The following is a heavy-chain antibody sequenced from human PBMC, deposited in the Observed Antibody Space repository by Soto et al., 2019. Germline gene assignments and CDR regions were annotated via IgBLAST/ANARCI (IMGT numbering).Heavy chain of an antibody. V-gene: IGHV6-1*01. CDR1: GDSVSSNSAA. CDR2: TYYRSKWYN. Sequence: PSQTLSLTCAISGDSVSSNSAAWNWIRQSPSRGLEWLGRTYYRSKWYNDYAVSVKSRITTNPDTSKNQFSLQLNSVTPEDTAVYYCARDRSMQLDYYYYYGMDVWGQGTTVTVSS. D-gene: IGHD6-13*01. CDR3: ARDRSMQLDYYYYYGMDV. J-gene: IGHJ6*02.